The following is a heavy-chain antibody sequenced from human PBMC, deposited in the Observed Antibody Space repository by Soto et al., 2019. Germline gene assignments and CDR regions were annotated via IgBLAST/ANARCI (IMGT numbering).Heavy chain of an antibody. CDR1: EFTFSSYE. CDR3: VRFGGAAAGPGDY. J-gene: IGHJ4*02. D-gene: IGHD6-13*01. CDR2: ISSSGTTI. Sequence: EVQLVESGGGLVQPGGSLRLSCVASEFTFSSYEMNWVRQAPGKGLEWVSYISSSGTTICYTDSVKGRFTISRDNAKKSLYLQMNSLRAEDTAVYYCVRFGGAAAGPGDYWGQGTLVTVSS. V-gene: IGHV3-48*03.